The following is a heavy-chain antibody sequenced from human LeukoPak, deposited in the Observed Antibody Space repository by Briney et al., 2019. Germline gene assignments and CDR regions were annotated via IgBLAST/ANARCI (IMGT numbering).Heavy chain of an antibody. V-gene: IGHV1-24*01. D-gene: IGHD3-22*01. CDR3: TTDVEGLTMIVD. CDR1: GYTLTELS. CDR2: FDPEDGET. J-gene: IGHJ4*02. Sequence: ASVKVSCKVSGYTLTELSMHWVRQAPGKGLEWMGGFDPEDGETIYAQKFQGRVTMTEDTSTDTAYMELSSLRSEDTAVYYCTTDVEGLTMIVDWGQGTLVTVSS.